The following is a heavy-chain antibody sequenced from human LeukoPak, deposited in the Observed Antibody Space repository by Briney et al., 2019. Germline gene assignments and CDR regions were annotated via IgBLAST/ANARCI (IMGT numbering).Heavy chain of an antibody. CDR2: ITTTSAYI. D-gene: IGHD3-3*01. J-gene: IGHJ3*02. Sequence: GGSLRLSCAASGFIFSDYTLNWVRQAPGKGLEWVSSITTTSAYIYYADSVKGRFTISRDNAKNSLYLQMNSLRAEDTAVYYCARDIRPTIFGVAPGAFDIWGQGTMVTVSS. CDR3: ARDIRPTIFGVAPGAFDI. V-gene: IGHV3-21*01. CDR1: GFIFSDYT.